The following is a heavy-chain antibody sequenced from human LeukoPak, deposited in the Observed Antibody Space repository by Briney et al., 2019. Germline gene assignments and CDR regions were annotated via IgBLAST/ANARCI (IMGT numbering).Heavy chain of an antibody. CDR3: ARVPVAGAVWLRLDP. V-gene: IGHV4-34*01. J-gene: IGHJ5*02. D-gene: IGHD6-25*01. CDR2: INHSGST. CDR1: GGSFSGYY. Sequence: PSETLSLTCAVYGGSFSGYYWSWIRQPPGKGLEWIGEINHSGSTNYNPSLKSRVTISVDTSKNQFSLKLSSVTAADTAVYYCARVPVAGAVWLRLDPWGQGTLVTVSS.